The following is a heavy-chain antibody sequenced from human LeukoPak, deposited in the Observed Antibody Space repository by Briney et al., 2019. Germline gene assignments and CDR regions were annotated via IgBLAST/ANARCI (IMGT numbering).Heavy chain of an antibody. CDR1: GFTLDDYA. Sequence: GRCLILSCAASGFTLDDYAIDSVRHARGKGLGWVSCISWYSGIISYADCVKGRYTISRDNAKNSLYLQMNSLRAEDTALYYCAKDMLTDIEAAGTDYWGQGTLVTVSS. V-gene: IGHV3-9*01. CDR3: AKDMLTDIEAAGTDY. D-gene: IGHD6-13*01. J-gene: IGHJ4*02. CDR2: ISWYSGII.